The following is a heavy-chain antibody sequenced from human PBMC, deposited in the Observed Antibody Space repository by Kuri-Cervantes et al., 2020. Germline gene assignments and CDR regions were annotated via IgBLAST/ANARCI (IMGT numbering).Heavy chain of an antibody. D-gene: IGHD4-23*01. CDR3: VRGGISSPNSFDI. Sequence: GGSLRLSCAASGVTFSSYGMHWVRQAPGKGLEWVAFIRYDGSNKCYADSVKGRFTISRDNSKNTLYLQMNNLRAEDTAVYFCVRGGISSPNSFDIWGQGTMVTVSS. CDR2: IRYDGSNK. V-gene: IGHV3-30*02. J-gene: IGHJ3*02. CDR1: GVTFSSYG.